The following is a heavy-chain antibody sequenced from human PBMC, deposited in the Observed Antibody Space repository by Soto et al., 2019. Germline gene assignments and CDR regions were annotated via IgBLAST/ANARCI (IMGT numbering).Heavy chain of an antibody. Sequence: EVQLVESGGGLVQPGGSLKLSCAASGFTFSGSAMHWVRQASGKGLEWVGRIRSKPNNYATAYGASVKGRFTISRDDSKNTAYLQMNSLDTEETAVYYCSRQATDFWSGKPQYYMDVGGKGTSVTVSS. V-gene: IGHV3-73*01. J-gene: IGHJ6*03. CDR3: SRQATDFWSGKPQYYMDV. CDR1: GFTFSGSA. CDR2: IRSKPNNYAT. D-gene: IGHD3-3*01.